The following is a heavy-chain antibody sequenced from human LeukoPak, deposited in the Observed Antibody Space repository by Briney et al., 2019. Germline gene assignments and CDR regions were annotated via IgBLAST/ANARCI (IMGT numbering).Heavy chain of an antibody. CDR3: ARDPRSGYFDY. Sequence: GGSLRLSCAASGLTFSSNWMSWVRQAPGKGLEWVANIKEDGSEKYYVDSVKGRFTISRDNAKNSLYLQMNSLRAEDTAVYYCARDPRSGYFDYWGQGTLVTVSS. J-gene: IGHJ4*02. CDR1: GLTFSSNW. CDR2: IKEDGSEK. V-gene: IGHV3-7*01.